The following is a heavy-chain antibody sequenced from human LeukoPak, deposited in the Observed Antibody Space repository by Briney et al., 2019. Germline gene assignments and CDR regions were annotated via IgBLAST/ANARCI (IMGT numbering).Heavy chain of an antibody. CDR1: GFTVSSSY. CDR3: AKRARPFGGGFDY. Sequence: PGGSRDLSCAASGFTVSSSYMSWVPQAPGKGLEWVSVIYSGGRTSYADSEKGRFTISRDNSKNTLYLQMNSLRAEDTAVYYCAKRARPFGGGFDYWGQGPLASVPS. CDR2: IYSGGRT. J-gene: IGHJ4*02. D-gene: IGHD3-16*01. V-gene: IGHV3-53*01.